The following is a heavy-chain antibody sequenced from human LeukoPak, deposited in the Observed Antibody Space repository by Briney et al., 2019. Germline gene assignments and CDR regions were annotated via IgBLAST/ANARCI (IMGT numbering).Heavy chain of an antibody. V-gene: IGHV1-2*06. CDR2: INPNSGGT. Sequence: GASVKVSCKVSGYTLTELSMHWVRQAPGQGLEWMGRINPNSGGTNYAQKFQGRVTMTRDTSISTAYMELSRLRSDDTAVYYCARGQGSSSHDFDYWGQGTLVTVSS. CDR1: GYTLTELS. CDR3: ARGQGSSSHDFDY. J-gene: IGHJ4*02. D-gene: IGHD6-6*01.